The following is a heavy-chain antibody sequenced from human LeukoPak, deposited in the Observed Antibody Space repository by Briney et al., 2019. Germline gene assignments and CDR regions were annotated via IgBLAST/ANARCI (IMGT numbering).Heavy chain of an antibody. J-gene: IGHJ4*02. Sequence: PRESLRLSCAASGLTFSSYSMNWVRPAPGKGLDWVSSISRIGSYVYYADSVKDRFTISRDNAKNSLYLQMNSLRAEDTDVYDCARDQDADIQLWSPFDYWGQGTLVTVSS. CDR3: ARDQDADIQLWSPFDY. V-gene: IGHV3-21*01. CDR1: GLTFSSYS. CDR2: ISRIGSYV. D-gene: IGHD5-18*01.